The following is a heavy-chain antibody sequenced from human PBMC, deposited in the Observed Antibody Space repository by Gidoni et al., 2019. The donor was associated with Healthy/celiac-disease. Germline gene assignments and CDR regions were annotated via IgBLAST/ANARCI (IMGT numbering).Heavy chain of an antibody. Sequence: EVQLLESGGGLVQPGGSLRLSCAASGFTFSSYAMSWVRHAPGKGLEWVSAISGSGGSTYYADSVNGRFTISRDNSKNTLYLQMNSLRAEDTAVYYCAKDPGPPNWGFYYYYYGMDVWGQGTTVTVSS. J-gene: IGHJ6*02. CDR2: ISGSGGST. D-gene: IGHD7-27*01. CDR3: AKDPGPPNWGFYYYYYGMDV. CDR1: GFTFSSYA. V-gene: IGHV3-23*01.